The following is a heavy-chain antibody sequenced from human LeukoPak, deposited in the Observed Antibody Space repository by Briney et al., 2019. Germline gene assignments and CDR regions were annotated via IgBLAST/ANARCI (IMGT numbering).Heavy chain of an antibody. J-gene: IGHJ6*03. CDR3: ARSPARYYYYYMDV. CDR1: GGSISSYY. Sequence: SETLSLTCTVSGGSISSYYWSWIRQPPGKGLEWIGYIYYSGSTNYNPSLKSRVTISVDTSKNQFSLKLSSVTAADTAVYYCARSPARYYYYYMDVWGKGTTVTVSS. V-gene: IGHV4-59*01. CDR2: IYYSGST.